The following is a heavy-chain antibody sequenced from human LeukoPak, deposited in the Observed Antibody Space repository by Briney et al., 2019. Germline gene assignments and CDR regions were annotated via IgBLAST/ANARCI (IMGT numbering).Heavy chain of an antibody. CDR1: GGSISSSSYY. CDR3: ARRQRGGSSSGHHDY. V-gene: IGHV4-39*01. J-gene: IGHJ4*02. CDR2: IYYSGST. D-gene: IGHD1-26*01. Sequence: PSETLSLTCTVSGGSISSSSYYWGWIRQPPGKGLEWIGSIYYSGSTYYNPSLKSRVTISVDTSKNQFSLKLSSVTAADTAVYYCARRQRGGSSSGHHDYWGQGTLVTVSS.